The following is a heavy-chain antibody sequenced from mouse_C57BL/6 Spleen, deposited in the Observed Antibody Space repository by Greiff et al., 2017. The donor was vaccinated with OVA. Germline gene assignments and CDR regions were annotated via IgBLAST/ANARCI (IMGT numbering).Heavy chain of an antibody. CDR3: ESVGRRDYFDD. J-gene: IGHJ2*01. V-gene: IGHV5-6*01. D-gene: IGHD4-1*01. CDR1: GFTFSSYG. Sequence: EVQRVESGGDLVKPGGSLKLSCAASGFTFSSYGMSWVRQTPDKRLEWVATISSGGSYTYYTDSVKGRFTISRDNAKNPLYLQMSSLKSEDTAMYYCESVGRRDYFDDWGQGTTLTVSS. CDR2: ISSGGSYT.